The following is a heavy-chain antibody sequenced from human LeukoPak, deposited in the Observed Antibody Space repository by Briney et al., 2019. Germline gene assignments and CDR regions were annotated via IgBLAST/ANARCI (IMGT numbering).Heavy chain of an antibody. CDR2: INHSGST. Sequence: SETLSLTCTVSGGSISSYYWSWIRQPPGKGLEWIGEINHSGSTNYNPSLKSRVTISVDTSKNQFSLKLSSVTAADTAVYYCARGLGISVVPAAKTKNNWFDPWGQGTLVTVSS. CDR1: GGSISSYY. CDR3: ARGLGISVVPAAKTKNNWFDP. D-gene: IGHD2-2*01. J-gene: IGHJ5*02. V-gene: IGHV4-34*01.